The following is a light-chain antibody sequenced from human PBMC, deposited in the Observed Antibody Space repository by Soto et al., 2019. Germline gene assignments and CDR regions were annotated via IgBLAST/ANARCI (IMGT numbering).Light chain of an antibody. Sequence: IVLTQSASTLSLSPGERATLSCRASQSVSSYLAWYQQKPGQAPRLLIYDASNRATGIPARFSGSGSGTDFTLTISSLEPEDFAVYYCQQRSNWPWTFGQRTKVDIK. J-gene: IGKJ1*01. CDR3: QQRSNWPWT. V-gene: IGKV3-11*01. CDR1: QSVSSY. CDR2: DAS.